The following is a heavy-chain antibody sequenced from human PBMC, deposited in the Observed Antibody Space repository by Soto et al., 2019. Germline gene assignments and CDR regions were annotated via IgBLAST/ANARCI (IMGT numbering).Heavy chain of an antibody. CDR3: ARGHRGATTFDY. CDR1: GNSISSGSYY. D-gene: IGHD1-26*01. V-gene: IGHV4-39*01. J-gene: IGHJ4*02. CDR2: IYYSGST. Sequence: SETLSLTCTVYGNSISSGSYYWGWIRQPPGKGLEWIGSIYYSGSTYYNPSLKSRVTISVDTSKNQFSLKLSSVTAADTAVYYCARGHRGATTFDYWGQGTLVTV.